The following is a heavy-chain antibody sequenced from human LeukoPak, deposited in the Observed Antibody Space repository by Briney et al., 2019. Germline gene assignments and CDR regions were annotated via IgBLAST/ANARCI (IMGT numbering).Heavy chain of an antibody. D-gene: IGHD4-17*01. CDR1: GGSINNYY. CDR2: IYYRGST. Sequence: PSETLSLTCTVSGGSINNYYWSWIRQPPGKGLEWIGDIYYRGSTNYNPSLKSRVTFSVDTSKNQFSLKLDSVTAADTAVYYCARGGDYGDLRYFDYWGQGTLVTVSS. J-gene: IGHJ4*02. CDR3: ARGGDYGDLRYFDY. V-gene: IGHV4-59*01.